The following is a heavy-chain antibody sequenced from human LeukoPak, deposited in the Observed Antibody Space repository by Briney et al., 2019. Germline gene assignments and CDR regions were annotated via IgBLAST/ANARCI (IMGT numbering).Heavy chain of an antibody. CDR1: GFTFSGSA. CDR2: IRSKANSYAT. Sequence: GGSLRLSCAASGFTFSGSAMRWVRQASGKGLEWVGRIRSKANSYATAYAASVKGRFTISRDDSKNTAYLQMNSLKTEDTAVYYCTRRNYYDSSGYYYDFQHWGQGTLVTVSS. D-gene: IGHD3-22*01. J-gene: IGHJ1*01. CDR3: TRRNYYDSSGYYYDFQH. V-gene: IGHV3-73*01.